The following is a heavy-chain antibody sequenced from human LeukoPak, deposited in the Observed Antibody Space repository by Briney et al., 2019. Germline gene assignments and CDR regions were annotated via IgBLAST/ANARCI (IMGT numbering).Heavy chain of an antibody. V-gene: IGHV4-34*01. CDR3: ARLAYCSSTSCRRGYYFDY. Sequence: SETLSLTCAVYGGSFSGYYWSWIRQPPGKGLEWSGEINHSGITNYNPSLKSRVTISVDTSKNQFSLKLSSVTAANTAVYYCARLAYCSSTSCRRGYYFDYWGQGTLVTVSS. J-gene: IGHJ4*02. D-gene: IGHD2-2*01. CDR1: GGSFSGYY. CDR2: INHSGIT.